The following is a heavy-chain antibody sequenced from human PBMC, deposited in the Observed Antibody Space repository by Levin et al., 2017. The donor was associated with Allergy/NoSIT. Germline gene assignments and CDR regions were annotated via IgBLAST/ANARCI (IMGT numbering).Heavy chain of an antibody. Sequence: GESLKISCAASGFTFSSYAMSWVRQAPGKGLEWVSAIYASADSIYYSDSVKGRFTISRDSSKNTLYLHMNSLRAEDTAVYYCARSSRGYGTFDYWGQGTLVAVSP. CDR3: ARSSRGYGTFDY. J-gene: IGHJ4*02. CDR2: IYASADSI. V-gene: IGHV3-23*01. D-gene: IGHD5-12*01. CDR1: GFTFSSYA.